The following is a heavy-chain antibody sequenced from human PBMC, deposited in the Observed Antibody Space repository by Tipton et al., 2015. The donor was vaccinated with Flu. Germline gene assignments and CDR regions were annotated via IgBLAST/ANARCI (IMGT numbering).Heavy chain of an antibody. CDR2: IYTSGST. CDR1: GGSLSSYY. V-gene: IGHV4-4*07. J-gene: IGHJ4*02. Sequence: TLSLTCSVSGGSLSSYYWSWIRQPAGKGLEWIGRIYTSGSTKYNPSLKSRLTMSVDTSKNQFSLKLSSVTAADTAVYYCTSGNFYDSSGYFAFWGQGILVTVSS. CDR3: TSGNFYDSSGYFAF. D-gene: IGHD3-22*01.